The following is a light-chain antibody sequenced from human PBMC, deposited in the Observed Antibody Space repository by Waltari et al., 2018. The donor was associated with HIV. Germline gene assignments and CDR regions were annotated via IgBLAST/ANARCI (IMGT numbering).Light chain of an antibody. CDR1: QSVSSSY. V-gene: IGKV3-20*01. J-gene: IGKJ4*01. CDR3: QQYGSSPLT. CDR2: GAS. Sequence: EIVLTQSPGTLSLSPGERATLSCRASQSVSSSYLAWYQQKPGQAPRRLIYGASSRATGIPDRFRGSGSGTDFTLTISRLEPEDFAVYYCQQYGSSPLTFGGGTKVEIK.